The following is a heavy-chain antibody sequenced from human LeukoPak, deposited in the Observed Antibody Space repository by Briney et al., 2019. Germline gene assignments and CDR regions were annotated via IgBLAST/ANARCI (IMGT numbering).Heavy chain of an antibody. Sequence: SETLSLTCAVYGGSFSGYYWSWIRQPPGKGLEWIGEINHSGSTNYNPSLKSRVTISVDTSKNQFSLKLSSVTAADTAVYYCARGHGGDYNYWGQGTLVTVSS. V-gene: IGHV4-34*01. D-gene: IGHD4-17*01. J-gene: IGHJ4*02. CDR2: INHSGST. CDR1: GGSFSGYY. CDR3: ARGHGGDYNY.